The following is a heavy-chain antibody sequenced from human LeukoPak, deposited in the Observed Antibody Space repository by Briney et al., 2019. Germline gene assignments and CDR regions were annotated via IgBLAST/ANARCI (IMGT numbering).Heavy chain of an antibody. CDR3: AKDRANWAIDD. V-gene: IGHV3-69-1*01. CDR1: GFTLTDHP. Sequence: GGSLRLSCVASGFTLTDHPMNWVRQAPGKGLEWISYIGGDGIAFYADSVKGRFTASKDDARKSMYLQMNSLRVEDTAVYYCAKDRANWAIDDWGQGTQVTVSS. CDR2: IGGDGIA. J-gene: IGHJ4*02. D-gene: IGHD3-16*01.